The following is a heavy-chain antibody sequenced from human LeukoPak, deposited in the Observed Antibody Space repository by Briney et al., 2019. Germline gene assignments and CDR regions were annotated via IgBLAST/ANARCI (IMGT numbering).Heavy chain of an antibody. CDR3: ASCDFWSGYPY. J-gene: IGHJ4*02. V-gene: IGHV4-59*01. Sequence: SETLSLTCTVSGGSISSYYWSWIRQPPGKGLEWIGYIYYSGSTNYNPSLKSRVTISVDTSKNQFSLKLSSVTAADTAVYYCASCDFWSGYPYWDQGTLVTVSS. D-gene: IGHD3-3*01. CDR1: GGSISSYY. CDR2: IYYSGST.